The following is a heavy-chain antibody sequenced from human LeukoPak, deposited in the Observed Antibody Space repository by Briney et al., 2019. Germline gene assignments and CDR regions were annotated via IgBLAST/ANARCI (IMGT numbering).Heavy chain of an antibody. Sequence: GESLKISFKGSGYSFTSYWIGWVRQMPGKGLEGMGIIYPSDSDTRYSPSFQGQVTISADKSISTAYLKWSSLKASDTAMYYCVRRGILLDYGMDVWGQGTTVTVSS. D-gene: IGHD2/OR15-2a*01. CDR2: IYPSDSDT. V-gene: IGHV5-51*01. CDR1: GYSFTSYW. J-gene: IGHJ6*02. CDR3: VRRGILLDYGMDV.